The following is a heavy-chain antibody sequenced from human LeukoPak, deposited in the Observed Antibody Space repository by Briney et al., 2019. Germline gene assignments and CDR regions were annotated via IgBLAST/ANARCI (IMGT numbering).Heavy chain of an antibody. J-gene: IGHJ3*02. Sequence: GGSLRLSCAASGFAFSSYWMHWVRQAPGKGLVWVSRINTDGSSTNYADSVNGRFTISRDNAKNTLFLQMNSLRAEDTAVYYSARDVAVAGLSSAFDIWGQGTMVTVSS. V-gene: IGHV3-74*01. CDR1: GFAFSSYW. CDR2: INTDGSST. CDR3: ARDVAVAGLSSAFDI. D-gene: IGHD6-19*01.